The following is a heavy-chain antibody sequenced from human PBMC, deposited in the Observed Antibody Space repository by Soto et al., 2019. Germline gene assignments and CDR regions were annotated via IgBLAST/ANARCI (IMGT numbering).Heavy chain of an antibody. CDR2: RSYDGINK. CDR1: GFTFSSYG. CDR3: GRDYGSFTYVCYRMDV. Sequence: PGGSLRLSCAASGFTFSSYGLHCVRQAPGKELDWLAVRSYDGINKYYADSVKGRFTISRDNSKNTLFLQMNSLRTHDTAVYYCGRDYGSFTYVCYRMDVWGQGTSVTGS. J-gene: IGHJ6*02. V-gene: IGHV3-30*03. D-gene: IGHD3-10*01.